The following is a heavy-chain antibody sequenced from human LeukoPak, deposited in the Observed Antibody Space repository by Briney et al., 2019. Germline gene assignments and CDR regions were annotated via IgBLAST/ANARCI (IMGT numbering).Heavy chain of an antibody. CDR1: GFTFDDYA. D-gene: IGHD2-15*01. J-gene: IGHJ4*02. Sequence: GGSLRLSCVASGFTFDDYAMHWVRQPPGKGLEWVCLISWDGGSTYYADSVKGRFTISRDNSKNSLYLQMNSLRAEDTALYYCAKSPHCSGGSCYVYFDYWGQGTLLTVSS. CDR2: ISWDGGST. V-gene: IGHV3-43D*03. CDR3: AKSPHCSGGSCYVYFDY.